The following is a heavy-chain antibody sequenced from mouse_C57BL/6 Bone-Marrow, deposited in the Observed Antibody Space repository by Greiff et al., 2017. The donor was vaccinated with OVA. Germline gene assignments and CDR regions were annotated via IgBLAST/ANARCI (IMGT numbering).Heavy chain of an antibody. CDR3: ARGLGRGY. V-gene: IGHV1-69*01. D-gene: IGHD4-1*01. J-gene: IGHJ2*01. Sequence: QVQLKQPGAELVMPGASVKLSCKASGYTFTSYWMHWVKQRPGQGLEWIGEIDPSDSYTNYNQKFKGKSTLTVDKSSSTAYMQLSSLTSEDSAVYYCARGLGRGYWGQGTTLTVSS. CDR2: IDPSDSYT. CDR1: GYTFTSYW.